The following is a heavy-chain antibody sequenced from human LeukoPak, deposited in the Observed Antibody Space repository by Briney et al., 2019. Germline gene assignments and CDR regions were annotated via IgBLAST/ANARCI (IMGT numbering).Heavy chain of an antibody. J-gene: IGHJ4*02. D-gene: IGHD2-15*01. CDR1: GDSFSSNSAA. CDR2: TYYRSKWYN. Sequence: SQTLSLTCAISGDSFSSNSAAWNWVRQSPSRGLEWLGRTYYRSKWYNDYAVSVKSRITINPDTSKNQFSLQLNSVTPEDTAVYYCARTPLAFDGFDYWGQGTLVTVSS. V-gene: IGHV6-1*01. CDR3: ARTPLAFDGFDY.